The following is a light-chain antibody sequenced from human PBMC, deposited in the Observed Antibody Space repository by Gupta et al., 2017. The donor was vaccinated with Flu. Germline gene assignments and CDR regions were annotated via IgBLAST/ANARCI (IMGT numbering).Light chain of an antibody. CDR2: DTS. CDR1: QDISFN. J-gene: IGKJ3*01. V-gene: IGKV1-33*01. CDR3: QQYDNLPLLA. Sequence: DIQMTQSPSSLSASVGDRVTISCQAFQDISFNLNWYHQKPGEAPQLLIYDTSTLAPGVPSRFSVSGSGTDFTLTITNRQPEDVGTYYCQQYDNLPLLAFGHGTKVNV.